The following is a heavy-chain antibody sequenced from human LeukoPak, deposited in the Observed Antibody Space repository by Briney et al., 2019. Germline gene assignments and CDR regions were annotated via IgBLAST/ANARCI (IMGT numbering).Heavy chain of an antibody. CDR1: GGSFSGYY. CDR2: INHSGST. CDR3: ARRVIVVASFDY. Sequence: PSETLSLTCAVYGGSFSGYYWSWIRQPPGKGLEWIGEINHSGSTNYNPSLKSRVTISVDTSKNQYSQKLSSVTAADTAVYYCARRVIVVASFDYWGQGTLVTVSS. J-gene: IGHJ4*02. V-gene: IGHV4-34*01. D-gene: IGHD3-22*01.